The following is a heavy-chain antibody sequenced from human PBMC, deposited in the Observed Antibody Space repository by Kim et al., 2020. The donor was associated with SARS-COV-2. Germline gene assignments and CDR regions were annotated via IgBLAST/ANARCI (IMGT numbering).Heavy chain of an antibody. Sequence: SETLSLTCAVYGGSFSGYYWSWIRQPPGKGLEWIGEINHSGSTNYNPSLKSRVTISVDTSKNQFSLKLSSVTAADTAVYYCARGGFDCTHGVCLKYYYY. CDR1: GGSFSGYY. CDR2: INHSGST. D-gene: IGHD2-8*01. CDR3: ARGGFDCTHGVCLKYYYY. J-gene: IGHJ6*01. V-gene: IGHV4-34*01.